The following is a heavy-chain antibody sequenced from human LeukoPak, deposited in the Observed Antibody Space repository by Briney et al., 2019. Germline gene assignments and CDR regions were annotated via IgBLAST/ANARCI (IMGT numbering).Heavy chain of an antibody. CDR1: GGSFSGYY. Sequence: PSETLSLTCAVHGGSFSGYYWGWIRQPPGKGLEWIGSIYHSGSTYYNPSLKSRVTISVDTSKNQFSLKLSSVTAADTAVYYCASLTIAVADFFPQSREPVFDYWGQGTLVTVSS. CDR2: IYHSGST. J-gene: IGHJ4*02. D-gene: IGHD6-19*01. V-gene: IGHV4-34*01. CDR3: ASLTIAVADFFPQSREPVFDY.